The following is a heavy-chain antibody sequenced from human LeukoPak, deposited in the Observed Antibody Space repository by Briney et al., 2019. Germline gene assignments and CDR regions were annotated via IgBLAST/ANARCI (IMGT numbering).Heavy chain of an antibody. V-gene: IGHV1-18*01. J-gene: IGHJ5*02. CDR1: GYTFTSYG. D-gene: IGHD3-10*01. CDR3: ASSGLGGSGNYHRTWYNWFDP. Sequence: ASAKLSCKASGYTFTSYGISWVRQAPGQGLEWMGWISVYNGNTNYAQKFQGRVTMTTDTSTSTAYMELRSLRSEDTAVYYCASSGLGGSGNYHRTWYNWFDPWSQGTLITVSS. CDR2: ISVYNGNT.